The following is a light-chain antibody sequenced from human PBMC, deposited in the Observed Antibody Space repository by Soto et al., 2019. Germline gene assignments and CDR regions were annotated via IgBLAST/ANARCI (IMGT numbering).Light chain of an antibody. CDR3: QNFRSSATS. Sequence: VMTQSPATMSVSPGERVTLSCRASQSVATNLAWYQQRPGQAPRLLIYGASKRAIGLPARFSGSGSGTEFTLTISSLQSEDFATYYCQNFRSSATSFGGGTKVDIK. J-gene: IGKJ4*01. CDR2: GAS. CDR1: QSVATN. V-gene: IGKV3-15*01.